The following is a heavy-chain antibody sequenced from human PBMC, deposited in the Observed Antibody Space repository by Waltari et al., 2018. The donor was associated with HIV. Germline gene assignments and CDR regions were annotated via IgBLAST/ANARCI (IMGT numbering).Heavy chain of an antibody. V-gene: IGHV5-51*01. J-gene: IGHJ1*01. CDR2: IYPGDPDT. Sequence: EVQLVQSGAEVKKPGESLKISCKGSGYSFTSYWIGWVRQMPGKGLEWMGIIYPGDPDTRYSPSFQGQVTISADKSISTAYLQWSSLKASDTAMYYCARLGARWELFAEYFQHWGQGTLVTVSS. CDR1: GYSFTSYW. CDR3: ARLGARWELFAEYFQH. D-gene: IGHD1-26*01.